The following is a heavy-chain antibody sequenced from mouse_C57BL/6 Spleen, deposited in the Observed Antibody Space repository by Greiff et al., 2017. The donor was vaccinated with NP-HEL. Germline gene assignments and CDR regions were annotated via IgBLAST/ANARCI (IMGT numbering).Heavy chain of an antibody. J-gene: IGHJ1*03. Sequence: EVQLQQSGPGLVKPSQSLSLTCSVTGYSITSGYYWNWIRQFPGNKLEWMGYISYDGSNNYNPSLKNRISITRDTSKNQFFLKLNSVTTEDTATYYCARELITTVVAYWYFDVWGTGTTVTVSS. D-gene: IGHD1-1*01. CDR1: GYSITSGYY. CDR3: ARELITTVVAYWYFDV. CDR2: ISYDGSN. V-gene: IGHV3-6*01.